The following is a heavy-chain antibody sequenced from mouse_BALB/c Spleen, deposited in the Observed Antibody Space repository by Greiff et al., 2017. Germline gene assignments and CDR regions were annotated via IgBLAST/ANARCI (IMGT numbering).Heavy chain of an antibody. J-gene: IGHJ3*01. CDR1: GYTFSSYW. D-gene: IGHD1-1*01. CDR3: ARRGRAYYYGSSAY. CDR2: ILPGSGST. Sequence: QVQLQQSGAELMKPGASVKISCKATGYTFSSYWIEWVKQRPGHGLEWIGEILPGSGSTNYNEKFKGKATFTADTSSNTAYMQLSSLTSEDSAVYYCARRGRAYYYGSSAYWGQGTLVTVAA. V-gene: IGHV1-9*01.